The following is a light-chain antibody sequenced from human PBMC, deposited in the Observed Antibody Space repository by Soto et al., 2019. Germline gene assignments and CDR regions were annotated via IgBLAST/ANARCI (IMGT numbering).Light chain of an antibody. CDR1: NVGSKS. Sequence: SYELTQPPSVSVAPGQTARITCGGNNVGSKSVHWFQQKPGQAPVLVVYDDRDRPSGIPERFSGSNAGNTATLTISRVEAGDEAEYFCQVWDSDSDNYVFGTGTKVTVL. CDR3: QVWDSDSDNYV. V-gene: IGLV3-21*02. CDR2: DDR. J-gene: IGLJ1*01.